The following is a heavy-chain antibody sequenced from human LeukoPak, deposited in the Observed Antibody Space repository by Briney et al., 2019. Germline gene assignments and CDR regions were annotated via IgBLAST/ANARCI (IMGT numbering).Heavy chain of an antibody. J-gene: IGHJ6*03. CDR1: GYTFTSYG. Sequence: ASVTVSCKASGYTFTSYGISWVRQAPGQGLEWMGWICAYIGNTNYAQKLQGRVAMTTDTSTSTAYMELRSLRSDDTAVYYCAREPDCSSTSFYFFYMDVWGKGTTVTVSS. CDR3: AREPDCSSTSFYFFYMDV. CDR2: ICAYIGNT. D-gene: IGHD2-2*01. V-gene: IGHV1-18*01.